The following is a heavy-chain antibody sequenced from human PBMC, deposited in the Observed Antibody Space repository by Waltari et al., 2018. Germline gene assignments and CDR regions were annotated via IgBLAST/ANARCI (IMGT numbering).Heavy chain of an antibody. CDR1: GGSISSSSYY. CDR3: AREGYDFWSGYRAIDY. D-gene: IGHD3-3*01. Sequence: QLQLQESGPGLVKPSETLSLTCTVSGGSISSSSYYWGWIRPPPGTGLEWIGSIYYSGSTYYNPSLKSRVTISVDTSKNQFSLKLSSVTAADTAVYYCAREGYDFWSGYRAIDYWGQGTLVTVSS. CDR2: IYYSGST. V-gene: IGHV4-39*07. J-gene: IGHJ4*02.